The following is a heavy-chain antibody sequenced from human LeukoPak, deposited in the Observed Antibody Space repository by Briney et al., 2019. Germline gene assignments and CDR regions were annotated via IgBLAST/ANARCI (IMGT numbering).Heavy chain of an antibody. CDR2: MTPNSGNT. CDR1: GYTFTSYD. D-gene: IGHD6-13*01. V-gene: IGHV1-8*01. CDR3: ARAALGYSSTWDYYYYMDV. J-gene: IGHJ6*03. Sequence: GASVKVSCKASGYTFTSYDINWVRQATGQGLEWMGWMTPNSGNTGYAQKFQGRVTMTRDTSISTAYMELSRLRSDDTAVYYCARAALGYSSTWDYYYYMDVWGKGTTVTVSS.